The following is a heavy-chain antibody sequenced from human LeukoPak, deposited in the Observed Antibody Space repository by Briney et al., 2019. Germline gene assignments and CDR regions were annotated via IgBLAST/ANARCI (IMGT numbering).Heavy chain of an antibody. V-gene: IGHV3-21*01. CDR2: ISSSSSYI. Sequence: GGSLRLSCAASGFTFSSYSMNWVRQAPGKGLEWVSSISSSSSYIYCADSVKGRFTISRDNAKNSLYLQMNSLRAEDTAVYYCARDLRSGYGGKAGDWGQGTLVTVSS. CDR1: GFTFSSYS. CDR3: ARDLRSGYGGKAGD. D-gene: IGHD4-23*01. J-gene: IGHJ4*02.